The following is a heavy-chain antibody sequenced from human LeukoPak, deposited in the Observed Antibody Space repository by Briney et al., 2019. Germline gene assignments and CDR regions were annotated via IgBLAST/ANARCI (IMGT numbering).Heavy chain of an antibody. CDR3: ARGTEVFWSGSYYYYYYYMDV. D-gene: IGHD3-3*01. Sequence: PGGSLRLSCAASGFTFSSYEMNWIRQPPGKGLEWIGYIYYSGSTNYNPSLKGRVTISVDTSKNQFSLKLSSVTAADTAVYYCARGTEVFWSGSYYYYYYYMDVWGKGTTVTVSS. CDR2: IYYSGST. V-gene: IGHV4-59*01. CDR1: GFTFSSYE. J-gene: IGHJ6*03.